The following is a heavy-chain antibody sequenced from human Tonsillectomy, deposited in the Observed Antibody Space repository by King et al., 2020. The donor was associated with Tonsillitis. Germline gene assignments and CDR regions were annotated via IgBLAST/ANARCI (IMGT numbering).Heavy chain of an antibody. V-gene: IGHV4-38-2*02. CDR1: GYSIRSGYY. J-gene: IGHJ4*02. CDR2: MYHSGST. D-gene: IGHD3-22*01. Sequence: VQLQESGPGLVKPSETLSLTCGVSGYSIRSGYYWGWIRQPPGKGLEWIGSMYHSGSTYYNPSLKSRVTISVDTSKNQFSLKLSSVTAADPAVYYCARESPGYYDSSGYYTPVVDYWGQGTLVTVSS. CDR3: ARESPGYYDSSGYYTPVVDY.